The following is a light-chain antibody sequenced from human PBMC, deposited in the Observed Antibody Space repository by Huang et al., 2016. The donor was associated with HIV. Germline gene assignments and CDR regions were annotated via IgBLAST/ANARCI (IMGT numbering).Light chain of an antibody. CDR3: QQYYNWPLYT. CDR1: ESVSSK. J-gene: IGKJ2*01. V-gene: IGKV3-15*01. CDR2: DAS. Sequence: EIVMTQSPATLSVSPGERATLYCRASESVSSKLAWYQQKPGQGPRLLSYDASTRATAIPVRFRGSGSGTEFTLTISSLQSEDSAVYYCQQYYNWPLYTFGQGTKLEIK.